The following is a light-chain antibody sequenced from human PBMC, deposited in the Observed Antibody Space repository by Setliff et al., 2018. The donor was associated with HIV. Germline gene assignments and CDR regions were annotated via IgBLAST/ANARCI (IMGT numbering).Light chain of an antibody. CDR1: SSDIGGYNY. V-gene: IGLV2-14*03. J-gene: IGLJ1*01. Sequence: QSVLTQPASVSGSPGQSLTISCTGTSSDIGGYNYVSWYQQHPGEAPRLIIYNVNNRPSGVSSRFSGSKSGNTASLSISELRAEDETDYYCTSYTGGNTRVFGTGTKVTVL. CDR2: NVN. CDR3: TSYTGGNTRV.